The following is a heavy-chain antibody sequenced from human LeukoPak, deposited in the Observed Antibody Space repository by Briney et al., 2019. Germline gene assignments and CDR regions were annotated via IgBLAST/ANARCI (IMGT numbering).Heavy chain of an antibody. J-gene: IGHJ4*02. V-gene: IGHV4-38-2*02. D-gene: IGHD3-22*01. CDR3: ARLVYYYDSSGYD. Sequence: ASETLSLTCTVSGYSISSGYYWGWSRQPPGKGLEWIGSIYHSGSTYYNPSLKSRVTISVDTSKNQFSLKLSSVTAADTAVYYRARLVYYYDSSGYDWGQGTLVTVSS. CDR2: IYHSGST. CDR1: GYSISSGYY.